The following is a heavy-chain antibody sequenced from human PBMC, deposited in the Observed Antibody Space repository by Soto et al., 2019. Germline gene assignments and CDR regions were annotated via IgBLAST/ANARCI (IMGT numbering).Heavy chain of an antibody. CDR2: ISGYNGDT. CDR3: ARGGYTDFPDF. Sequence: QVQLVQSGAEVKEPGASVKVSCKASGYIFTNYGINWVRQAPGQGLEWMGWISGYNGDTDYAQKLQGRLTMTTDTSTSTAYMELRSLRSDDPAVYYCARGGYTDFPDFWGQGTLVTVSS. V-gene: IGHV1-18*01. J-gene: IGHJ4*02. CDR1: GYIFTNYG. D-gene: IGHD1-1*01.